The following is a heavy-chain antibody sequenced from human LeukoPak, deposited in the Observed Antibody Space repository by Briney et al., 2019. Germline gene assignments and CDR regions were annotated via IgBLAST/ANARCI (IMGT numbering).Heavy chain of an antibody. CDR2: IGDGGDGI. J-gene: IGHJ3*02. CDR3: AKSSGLAVTASRVFHN. CDR1: VFTFSSSA. Sequence: GGSLRLLCAASVFTFSSSAMMWVLAPTEPWLEGVSSIGDGGDGIYYADSVKGRLTISRDNSKNTLYLQMNSLRAEDTAVYYCAKSSGLAVTASRVFHNWGHGTMVTVSS. V-gene: IGHV3-23*01. D-gene: IGHD6-19*01.